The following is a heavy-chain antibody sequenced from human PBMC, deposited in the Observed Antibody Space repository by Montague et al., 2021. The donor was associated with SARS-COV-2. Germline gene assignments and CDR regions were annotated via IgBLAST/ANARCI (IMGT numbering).Heavy chain of an antibody. CDR1: GGSFSGYY. J-gene: IGHJ6*03. Sequence: SETLSLTRAVHGGSFSGYYWNWIRQPPGKGLEWIGEINHGGNTNYNPSLKNRLTISVDTSKNQFSLKLTSVAATDTAVYYCARLRDGVVPSPILGIGPYFTYYYMDVWGKGTTVTVSS. D-gene: IGHD2-15*01. V-gene: IGHV4-34*01. CDR2: INHGGNT. CDR3: ARLRDGVVPSPILGIGPYFTYYYMDV.